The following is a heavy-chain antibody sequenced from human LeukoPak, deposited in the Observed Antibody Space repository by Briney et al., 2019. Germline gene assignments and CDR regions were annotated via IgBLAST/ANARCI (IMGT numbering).Heavy chain of an antibody. CDR3: AKESGRIAVAGFALDY. D-gene: IGHD6-19*01. CDR2: ISGSGGTT. J-gene: IGHJ4*02. CDR1: GFTFSGYY. V-gene: IGHV3-23*01. Sequence: PGGSLRLSCAASGFTFSGYYMTWVRQAPGKGLEWVSAISGSGGTTYFADSVKGRFTISRDNSRDTLYLQMNSLRAEDTAVYYCAKESGRIAVAGFALDYWGQGTLVTVSS.